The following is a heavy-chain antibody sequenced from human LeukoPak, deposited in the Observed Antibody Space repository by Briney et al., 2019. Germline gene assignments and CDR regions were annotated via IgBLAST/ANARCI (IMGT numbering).Heavy chain of an antibody. J-gene: IGHJ4*02. Sequence: PGGSLRLSCAASGFTFSSYAMSWVRQAPGKGLEWVSGVTGSGGSTYYADSVKGRFTISRDNSKNTLYLQMNGLRAEDTAVYYCAKKSVAAIPPIYWGQGTLVTVSS. CDR2: VTGSGGST. V-gene: IGHV3-23*01. CDR1: GFTFSSYA. D-gene: IGHD2-21*02. CDR3: AKKSVAAIPPIY.